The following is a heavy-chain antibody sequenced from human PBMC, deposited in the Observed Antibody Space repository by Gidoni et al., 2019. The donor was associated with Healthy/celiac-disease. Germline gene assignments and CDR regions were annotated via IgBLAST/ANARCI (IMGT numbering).Heavy chain of an antibody. Sequence: EVQLVESGGGLVKPGGSLRLSCAASGFTFSSYSMNWVSEAPGKGLEWVSSISSRSSYIYYADSVKGRFTISRDNAKNSLYLQMNSLRAEDTAVYYCARVEGHDNYYYYGMDVWGQGTTVTVSS. V-gene: IGHV3-21*01. D-gene: IGHD3-22*01. CDR1: GFTFSSYS. J-gene: IGHJ6*02. CDR3: ARVEGHDNYYYYGMDV. CDR2: ISSRSSYI.